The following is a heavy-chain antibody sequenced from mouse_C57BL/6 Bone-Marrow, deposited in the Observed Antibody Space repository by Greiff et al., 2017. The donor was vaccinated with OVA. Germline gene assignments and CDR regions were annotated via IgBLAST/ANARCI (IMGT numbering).Heavy chain of an antibody. CDR1: GYTFTDYY. CDR2: INPNNGGT. CDR3: ARDPHY. J-gene: IGHJ2*01. Sequence: EVKVVESGPELVKPGASVKISCKASGYTFTDYYMNWVKQSHGKSLEWIGDINPNNGGTSYNQKFKGKATLTVDKSSSTAYMELRSLTSEDSAVYYCARDPHYWGQGTTLTVSS. V-gene: IGHV1-26*01.